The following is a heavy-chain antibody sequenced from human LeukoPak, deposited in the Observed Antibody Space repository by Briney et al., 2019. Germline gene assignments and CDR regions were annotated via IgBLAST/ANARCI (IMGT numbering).Heavy chain of an antibody. CDR3: ARTNYDILTGSATYYYYYYMDV. CDR2: ISTSSSYI. CDR1: GFTFNSHS. V-gene: IGHV3-21*01. Sequence: GGSLRLSCAASGFTFNSHSMNWVRQAPGKGLEWVSSISTSSSYIYYADSVKGRFTISRDNAKNSLYLQMNSLRAEDTAVYYCARTNYDILTGSATYYYYYYMDVWGKGTTVTVSS. D-gene: IGHD3-9*01. J-gene: IGHJ6*03.